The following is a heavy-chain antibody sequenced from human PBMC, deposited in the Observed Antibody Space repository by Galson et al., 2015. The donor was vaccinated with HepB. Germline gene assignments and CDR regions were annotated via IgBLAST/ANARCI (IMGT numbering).Heavy chain of an antibody. D-gene: IGHD6-19*01. CDR1: GFTFSDYY. CDR3: ARDGLKTLPGAVAQPEGDY. Sequence: SLRLSCAASGFTFSDYYMSWIRQAPGKGLEWVSYISSSGSTIYYADSVKGRFTISRDNAKNSLYLQMNSLRAENTAVYYCARDGLKTLPGAVAQPEGDYWGQGTLVTVSS. J-gene: IGHJ4*02. CDR2: ISSSGSTI. V-gene: IGHV3-11*01.